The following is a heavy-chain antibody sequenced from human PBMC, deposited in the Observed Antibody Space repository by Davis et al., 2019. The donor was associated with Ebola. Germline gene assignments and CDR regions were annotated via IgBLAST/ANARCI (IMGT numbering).Heavy chain of an antibody. J-gene: IGHJ3*02. V-gene: IGHV4-34*01. CDR1: GGSFRGNY. Sequence: MPSETLSLTCVVYGGSFRGNYWSWIRQPPGKGLEWIGEINHSGSTKYNPYLKSRVTVSVDTSKNQFSLKLTSVTAADTAVYYCARGRVFGSAFDIWGQGTMVTVSS. CDR3: ARGRVFGSAFDI. CDR2: INHSGST. D-gene: IGHD3-3*01.